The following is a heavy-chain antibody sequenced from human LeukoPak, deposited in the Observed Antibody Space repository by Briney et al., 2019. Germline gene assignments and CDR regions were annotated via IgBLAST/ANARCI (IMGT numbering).Heavy chain of an antibody. CDR3: ARGYCTSTNCNNWFDP. CDR2: ISGGGDMT. V-gene: IGHV3-23*01. J-gene: IGHJ5*02. D-gene: IGHD2-2*01. Sequence: GGSLRLSCAASGFTFSSYAMSWVRQGPGEGLEWVSAISGGGDMTHYTDSVKGRFTISRDNSRNVLYLQMNSLRADDAAIYYCARGYCTSTNCNNWFDPWGQGTLVTVSS. CDR1: GFTFSSYA.